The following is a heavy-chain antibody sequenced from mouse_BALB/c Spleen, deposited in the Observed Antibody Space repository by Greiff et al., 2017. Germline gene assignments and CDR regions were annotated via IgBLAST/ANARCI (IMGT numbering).Heavy chain of an antibody. Sequence: EVKLMESGPGLVKPSQSLSLTCTVTGYSITSDYAWNWIRQFPGNKLEWMGYISYSGSTSYNPSLKSRISITRDTSKNQFFLQLNSVTTEDTATYYCARWITSRMDYWGQGTSVTVSS. D-gene: IGHD2-4*01. J-gene: IGHJ4*01. CDR3: ARWITSRMDY. CDR2: ISYSGST. V-gene: IGHV3-2*02. CDR1: GYSITSDYA.